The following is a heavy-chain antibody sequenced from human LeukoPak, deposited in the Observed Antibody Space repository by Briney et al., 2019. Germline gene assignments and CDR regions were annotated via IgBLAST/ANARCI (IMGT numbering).Heavy chain of an antibody. J-gene: IGHJ5*02. D-gene: IGHD3-3*01. Sequence: SETLSLTCAVYGGSLSGYYWSWIRQPPGKGLELIGEINHSGSTNYNPSLKSRVTISVDTSKNQFSLKLSSVTAADTAVYYCARGLYDFWSGYYIAWFDPWGQGTLVTVSS. CDR3: ARGLYDFWSGYYIAWFDP. CDR1: GGSLSGYY. CDR2: INHSGST. V-gene: IGHV4-34*01.